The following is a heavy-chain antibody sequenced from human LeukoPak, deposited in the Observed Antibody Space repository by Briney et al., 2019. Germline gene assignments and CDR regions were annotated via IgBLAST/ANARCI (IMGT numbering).Heavy chain of an antibody. D-gene: IGHD1-26*01. V-gene: IGHV3-23*01. CDR2: ISGSGGGT. Sequence: GGSLRLSCAASGFTFSSIAMSWVRQAPDKGLEWVSTISGSGGGTYYAGSVKGRFTISRDDSKNTLYLQMNSLRADDTAVYYCAKDLGRYRNNFFDYWGQGNLVTVSS. J-gene: IGHJ4*02. CDR1: GFTFSSIA. CDR3: AKDLGRYRNNFFDY.